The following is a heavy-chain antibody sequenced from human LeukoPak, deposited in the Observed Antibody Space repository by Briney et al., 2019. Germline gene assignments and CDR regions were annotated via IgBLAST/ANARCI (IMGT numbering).Heavy chain of an antibody. J-gene: IGHJ4*02. Sequence: SETLSLTCSVSGDSIRSNNYYWSWIRQPAGRGLEWIGRIYTSGSTLYSPSLQSRVTISIDKSKNPFSLRLTSVTAADAAVYYCASGNTLKGVDYWGQGTLVSVSS. D-gene: IGHD2/OR15-2a*01. V-gene: IGHV4-61*02. CDR3: ASGNTLKGVDY. CDR1: GDSIRSNNYY. CDR2: IYTSGST.